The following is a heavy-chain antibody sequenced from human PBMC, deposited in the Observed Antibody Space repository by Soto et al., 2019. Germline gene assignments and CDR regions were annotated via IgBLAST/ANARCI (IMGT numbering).Heavy chain of an antibody. Sequence: GASVKVSCKASGYTFTSYYMHWVRQSPGQGLEWMGIINPSGGSTSYAQKFQGRVTMTRDTSTSTVYMELSSLRSEDTAVYYCARKSSEMEPHHAFDIRGQGTMVTVSS. CDR3: ARKSSEMEPHHAFDI. CDR2: INPSGGST. J-gene: IGHJ3*02. D-gene: IGHD1-1*01. CDR1: GYTFTSYY. V-gene: IGHV1-46*01.